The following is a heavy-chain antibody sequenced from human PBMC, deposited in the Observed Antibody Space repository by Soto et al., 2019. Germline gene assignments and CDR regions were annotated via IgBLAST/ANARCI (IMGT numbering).Heavy chain of an antibody. J-gene: IGHJ6*02. CDR2: ISGSGGST. V-gene: IGHV3-23*01. CDR1: GFTFSSYA. CDR3: ATLGYCSSTSCLGAYYYYGMDV. D-gene: IGHD2-2*01. Sequence: SLILSCSASGFTFSSYAMSWVRRAPGRGLEWVSAISGSGGSTYYADSVKGRFTISRDNSKNTLYLQMNSLRAEDTAVYYCATLGYCSSTSCLGAYYYYGMDVWGQGTTVTVSS.